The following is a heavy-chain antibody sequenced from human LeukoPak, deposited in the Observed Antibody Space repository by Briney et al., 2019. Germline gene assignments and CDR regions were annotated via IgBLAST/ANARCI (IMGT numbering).Heavy chain of an antibody. CDR1: GFTVNSNY. J-gene: IGHJ4*02. D-gene: IGHD6-19*01. CDR2: ISSSSTYM. V-gene: IGHV3-21*01. Sequence: GGSLRLSCAASGFTVNSNYMSWVRQAPGKGLEWVSSISSSSTYMFYADSVRGRFTISRDNAKNSLYLQMNSLRAEDTAVYYCARDRGSGWHTFDYWGQGTLVTVSS. CDR3: ARDRGSGWHTFDY.